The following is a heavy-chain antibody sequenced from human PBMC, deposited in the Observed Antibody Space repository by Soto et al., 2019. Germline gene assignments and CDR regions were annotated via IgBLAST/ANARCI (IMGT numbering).Heavy chain of an antibody. CDR3: AAHVHCSGGSCHYDAFDI. D-gene: IGHD2-15*01. V-gene: IGHV3-23*01. CDR2: IRDGGEST. J-gene: IGHJ3*02. Sequence: EVQLLESGGGLVQPGESLRLSCAFSGFIFGNYMMTWVRQAPGKGLEWVSTIRDGGESTYYADSVKGRFTISRDNSKNPLYLQMDSLGVEDTAVYYCAAHVHCSGGSCHYDAFDIRGQGTMVTVAS. CDR1: GFIFGNYM.